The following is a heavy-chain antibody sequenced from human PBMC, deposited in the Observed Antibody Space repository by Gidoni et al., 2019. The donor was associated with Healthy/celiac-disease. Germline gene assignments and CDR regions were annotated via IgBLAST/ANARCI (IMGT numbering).Heavy chain of an antibody. CDR2: INWNGGST. V-gene: IGHV3-20*04. CDR1: GFTFDDYG. CDR3: ARDPGGYCSGGSCYANWFDP. Sequence: EVQLVESGGGVVRPGGSLSLSCAASGFTFDDYGMRWVRQAPGKGLEWGSGINWNGGSTGYADSVKGRFTISRDNAKNSLYLQMNSLRAEDTALYYCARDPGGYCSGGSCYANWFDPWGQGTLVTVSS. J-gene: IGHJ5*02. D-gene: IGHD2-15*01.